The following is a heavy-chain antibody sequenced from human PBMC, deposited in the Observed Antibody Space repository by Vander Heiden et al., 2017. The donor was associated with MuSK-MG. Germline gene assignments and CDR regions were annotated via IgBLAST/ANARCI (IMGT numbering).Heavy chain of an antibody. Sequence: EVQLLESGGDLVQSGGYLRPSCVASGFAFGPLAMHWVRQAPGKGLEWVAGIVGSAETIDYADSVKGRFTVYRDNSKSTLSLQMTNLSAEDTAVYYCAKDRVLGDGQWDIDYWGQVTLVTIS. CDR2: IVGSAETI. D-gene: IGHD2-21*01. CDR3: AKDRVLGDGQWDIDY. CDR1: GFAFGPLA. J-gene: IGHJ4*02. V-gene: IGHV3-23*01.